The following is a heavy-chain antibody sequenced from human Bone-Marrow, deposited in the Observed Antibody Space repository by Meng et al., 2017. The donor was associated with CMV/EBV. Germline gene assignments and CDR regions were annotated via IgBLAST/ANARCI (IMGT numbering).Heavy chain of an antibody. Sequence: LSLTCAASGFTFDDYGMSWVRQAPGKGPEWIGRIKSKTDGGTADYAAPVKGRFTISREDSENTLYLQINSLQSEDTAVYYCTTYSHSSGWTWGQGTLVTVSS. CDR2: IKSKTDGGTA. J-gene: IGHJ4*02. CDR1: GFTFDDYG. D-gene: IGHD6-19*01. CDR3: TTYSHSSGWT. V-gene: IGHV3-15*01.